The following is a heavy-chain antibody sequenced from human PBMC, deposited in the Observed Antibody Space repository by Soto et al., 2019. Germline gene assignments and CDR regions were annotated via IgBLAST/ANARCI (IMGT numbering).Heavy chain of an antibody. CDR1: GFTFSSYA. D-gene: IGHD1-26*01. V-gene: IGHV3-30-3*01. Sequence: GGSLRLSCAASGFTFSSYAMHWVRQAPGKGLEWVAVISYDGSNKYYADSVKGRFTISRDNSKNTLYLQMNSLRAEDTAVYYCARDQESRSSGSPPAGFDYWGQGTLVTVSS. J-gene: IGHJ4*02. CDR2: ISYDGSNK. CDR3: ARDQESRSSGSPPAGFDY.